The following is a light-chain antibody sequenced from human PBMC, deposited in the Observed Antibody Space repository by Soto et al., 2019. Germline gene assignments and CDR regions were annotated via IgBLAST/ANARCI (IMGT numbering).Light chain of an antibody. CDR3: QQYMSSVT. J-gene: IGKJ1*01. V-gene: IGKV3-20*01. Sequence: EIVLTQSQGSLSLSPGQRATLSCRASQSVDTTFFAWYQKKPGQAPRLLIYGASKRATGIPDRFSGSGSGTDFTLIISRLEPEDFAVYYCQQYMSSVTFGQGTKVEIK. CDR2: GAS. CDR1: QSVDTTF.